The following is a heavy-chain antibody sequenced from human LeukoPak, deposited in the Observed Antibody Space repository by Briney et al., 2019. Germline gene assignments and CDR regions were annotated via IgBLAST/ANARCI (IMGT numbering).Heavy chain of an antibody. J-gene: IGHJ6*02. CDR3: ARLHYGSGSSLYYYYYGMDV. V-gene: IGHV4-39*01. D-gene: IGHD3-10*01. Sequence: KPSETLSLTCTVSGGSISSSSYYWGWIRQPPGKGLEWIGSIYYSGSTYYNPSLKSRVTISVDTSKNQFSLKLSSVTAADTAVYYCARLHYGSGSSLYYYYYGMDVWGQGTTVTVSS. CDR2: IYYSGST. CDR1: GGSISSSSYY.